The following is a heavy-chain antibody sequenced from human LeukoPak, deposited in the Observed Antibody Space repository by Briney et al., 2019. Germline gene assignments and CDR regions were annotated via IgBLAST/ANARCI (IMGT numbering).Heavy chain of an antibody. D-gene: IGHD5-12*01. CDR2: MNPNSGNT. Sequence: ASVKVSCKASGYTFTSYDINCVRQATGQGLEWMGWMNPNSGNTGYAQKFQGRVTITRNTSISTAYMELSSLRSEDTAVYYCARWLKDGYYFDYWGQGTLVTVSS. J-gene: IGHJ4*02. V-gene: IGHV1-8*03. CDR1: GYTFTSYD. CDR3: ARWLKDGYYFDY.